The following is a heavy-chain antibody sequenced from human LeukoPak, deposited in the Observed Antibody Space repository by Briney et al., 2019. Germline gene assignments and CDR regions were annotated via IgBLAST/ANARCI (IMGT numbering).Heavy chain of an antibody. CDR3: ARRSNYYADDA. D-gene: IGHD4/OR15-4a*01. V-gene: IGHV5-51*01. Sequence: GESLKFSGQAFGYNFTNFWLAWLRQMPGKGLSWLGIVYPGDSDTRYSPSFQGQVTISADKSITTAYLQWRSLKTSDTTMYYCARRSNYYADDAWGQGTLVTVSS. CDR1: GYNFTNFW. J-gene: IGHJ1*01. CDR2: VYPGDSDT.